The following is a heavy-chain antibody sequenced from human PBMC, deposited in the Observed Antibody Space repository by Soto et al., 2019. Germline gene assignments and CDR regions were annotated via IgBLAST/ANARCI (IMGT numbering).Heavy chain of an antibody. CDR2: IYPCDCET. CDR1: GYSFTSEW. V-gene: IGHV5-51*01. Sequence: ESMTISCHGSGYSFTSEWIDWVRQLPGKGLGWMGIIYPCDCETRYSPSFQGQVTISADQSLSTAYLQWISPKASDTAMYYCVRHNSSSWCGGPRDVWGQGTTVTVSS. J-gene: IGHJ6*02. CDR3: VRHNSSSWCGGPRDV. D-gene: IGHD6-13*01.